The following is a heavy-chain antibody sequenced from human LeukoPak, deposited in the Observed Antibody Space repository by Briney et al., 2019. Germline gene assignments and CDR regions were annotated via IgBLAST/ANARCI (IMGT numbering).Heavy chain of an antibody. V-gene: IGHV3-21*05. CDR1: GFTFSSYS. Sequence: GGSLRLSCAASGFTFSSYSMNWVRQAPGKGLEWVSYISSSSSYIYYADSVKGRFTISRDNAKNSLYLQMNSLRAEDTAVYYCARELSTTTDYWGQGTLVTVSS. CDR3: ARELSTTTDY. CDR2: ISSSSSYI. D-gene: IGHD4-17*01. J-gene: IGHJ4*02.